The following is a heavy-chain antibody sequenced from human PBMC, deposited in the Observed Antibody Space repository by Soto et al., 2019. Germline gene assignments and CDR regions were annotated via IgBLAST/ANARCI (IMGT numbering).Heavy chain of an antibody. Sequence: GESLKISCKGSGYSFTSYWIGWVRQMPGKGLEWMGIIYPGDSDTRYSPSFQGQVTISADKSISTAYLQWSSLKASDNAMYYCASWFGEKHYGMAVWGQGPTVTVS. V-gene: IGHV5-51*01. CDR3: ASWFGEKHYGMAV. D-gene: IGHD3-10*01. CDR2: IYPGDSDT. CDR1: GYSFTSYW. J-gene: IGHJ6*02.